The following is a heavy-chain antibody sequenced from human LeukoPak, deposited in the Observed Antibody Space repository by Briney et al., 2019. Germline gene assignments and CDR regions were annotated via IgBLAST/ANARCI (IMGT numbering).Heavy chain of an antibody. CDR2: IWYDGSNK. D-gene: IGHD3-22*01. Sequence: GSLRLSCAASGFTFSSYGMHWVRQAPGKGLEWVAIIWYDGSNKYYADSVKGRFTISRDTSKNTLYLQMNSLRAEDTAVYYCARSFYYDNGDYYPPDYWGQGTLVTVSS. CDR3: ARSFYYDNGDYYPPDY. CDR1: GFTFSSYG. V-gene: IGHV3-33*08. J-gene: IGHJ4*02.